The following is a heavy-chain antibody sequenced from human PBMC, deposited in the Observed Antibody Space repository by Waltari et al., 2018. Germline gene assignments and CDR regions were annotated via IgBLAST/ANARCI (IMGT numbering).Heavy chain of an antibody. CDR1: GYSISSCYY. CDR3: ARRGELGLDY. J-gene: IGHJ4*02. Sequence: QVQLQESGPGLVKPSETLSLTCTVHGYSISSCYYWGWIRQPPGKGLEWIGSIYHSGTTYYNPSLKSRVTISVDTSKNQFSLKLSSVTAADTAVYYCARRGELGLDYWGQGTLVTVSS. V-gene: IGHV4-38-2*02. D-gene: IGHD3-16*01. CDR2: IYHSGTT.